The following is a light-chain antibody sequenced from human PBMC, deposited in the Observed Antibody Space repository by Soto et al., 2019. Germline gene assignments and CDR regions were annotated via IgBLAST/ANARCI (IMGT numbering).Light chain of an antibody. J-gene: IGKJ1*01. CDR1: QSISSY. V-gene: IGKV1-39*01. CDR2: AAS. CDR3: QQSDSTPQWT. Sequence: DIQMTQSPPSLCASVGDRVTITCGGSQSISSYLNWYQQKPGKAPKLLIYAASSLQSGVPSRFSGSGSGTDFTLTISSLQPEDFAAYYCQQSDSTPQWTFGQGTKVDIK.